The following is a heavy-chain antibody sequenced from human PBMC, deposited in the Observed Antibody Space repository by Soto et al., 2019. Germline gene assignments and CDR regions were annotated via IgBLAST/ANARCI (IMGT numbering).Heavy chain of an antibody. D-gene: IGHD3-22*01. CDR1: GYSFTSYW. V-gene: IGHV5-51*01. CDR2: IYPGDSDT. CDR3: AGSYYYDSSGYYFDY. J-gene: IGHJ4*02. Sequence: GESLKISCKGSGYSFTSYWIGWVRQMPGKGLEWMGIIYPGDSDTRYSPSFQGQVTISADKSISTAYLKWSSLKASDTARYDCAGSYYYDSSGYYFDYWGQGTLVTVSS.